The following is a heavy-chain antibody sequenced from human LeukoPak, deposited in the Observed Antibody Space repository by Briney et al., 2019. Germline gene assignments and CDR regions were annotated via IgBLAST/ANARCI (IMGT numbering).Heavy chain of an antibody. CDR1: GFTSSSFG. CDR2: IKYDGREK. J-gene: IGHJ4*02. D-gene: IGHD2-15*01. V-gene: IGHV3-7*03. Sequence: PGRSLRLPCAASGFTSSSFGMTWVRQAPGKGLEGVANIKYDGREKFYADSVKGRFTIPRDNAKNSLYLQMDSLRADDTAVYYCASSPCRRRYFDYWGPGPVVPVSS. CDR3: ASSPCRRRYFDY.